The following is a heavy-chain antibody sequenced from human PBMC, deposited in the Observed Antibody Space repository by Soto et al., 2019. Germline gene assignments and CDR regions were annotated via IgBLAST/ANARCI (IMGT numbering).Heavy chain of an antibody. CDR1: GFTFSSYW. CDR3: ARAGDYVPFDY. CDR2: INSDGSST. J-gene: IGHJ4*02. Sequence: GGPLRLSCAASGFTFSSYWMHWVRQAPGKGLVWVSRINSDGSSTSYADSVKGRFTISRDNAKNTLYLQMNSLRAEDTAVYYCARAGDYVPFDYWGQGTLVTVSS. V-gene: IGHV3-74*01. D-gene: IGHD4-17*01.